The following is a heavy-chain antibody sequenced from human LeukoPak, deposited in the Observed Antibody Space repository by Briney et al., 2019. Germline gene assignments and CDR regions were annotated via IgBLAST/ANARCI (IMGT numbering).Heavy chain of an antibody. V-gene: IGHV3-15*04. CDR2: IESKTDGGTT. CDR3: TTYGSGRKFDY. D-gene: IGHD3-10*01. J-gene: IGHJ4*02. Sequence: AGGSLRLSCAASGFSFSDAWMSWVRQIPGKWLEWVGRIESKTDGGTTDYAAPVKGRFTISRDDSTNTLYLQMNSLKSEDTAVYYCTTYGSGRKFDYWGQGILVTVSS. CDR1: GFSFSDAW.